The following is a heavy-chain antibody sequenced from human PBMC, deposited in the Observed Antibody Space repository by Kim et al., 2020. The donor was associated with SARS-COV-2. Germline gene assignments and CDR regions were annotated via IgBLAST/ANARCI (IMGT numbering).Heavy chain of an antibody. Sequence: KFQGRVTITADKSTSTAYMELSSLRSEDTAVYYCARGGLRGYDYYYGMDVWGQGTTVTVSS. J-gene: IGHJ6*02. D-gene: IGHD4-17*01. CDR3: ARGGLRGYDYYYGMDV. V-gene: IGHV1-69*04.